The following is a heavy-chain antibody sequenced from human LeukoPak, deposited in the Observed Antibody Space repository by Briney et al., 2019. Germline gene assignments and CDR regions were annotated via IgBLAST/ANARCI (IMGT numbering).Heavy chain of an antibody. V-gene: IGHV3-23*01. J-gene: IGHJ4*02. D-gene: IGHD4-23*01. CDR3: AKGPSRPTVVTPYFDY. CDR2: ISGSGGST. CDR1: GFTFSSYA. Sequence: GGSLRLSCAASGFTFSSYAMSWVRQAPGKGLEWVSAISGSGGSTYYADSVKGRFTISRDNSKNTPYLQMNSLRAEDTAVYYCAKGPSRPTVVTPYFDYWGQGTLVTVSS.